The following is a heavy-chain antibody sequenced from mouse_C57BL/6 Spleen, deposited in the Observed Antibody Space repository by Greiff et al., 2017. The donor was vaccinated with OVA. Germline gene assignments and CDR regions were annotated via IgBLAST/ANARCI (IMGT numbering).Heavy chain of an antibody. J-gene: IGHJ3*01. CDR2: ISGGGGNT. V-gene: IGHV5-9*01. D-gene: IGHD4-1*01. CDR1: GFTFSSYT. CDR3: ALTGTAWFAY. Sequence: EVQLQESGGGLVKPGGSLKLSCAASGFTFSSYTMSWVRQTPEKRLEWVATISGGGGNTYYPDSVKGRFTISRDNAKNTLYLQMSSLRSEDTALYYCALTGTAWFAYWGQGTLVTVSA.